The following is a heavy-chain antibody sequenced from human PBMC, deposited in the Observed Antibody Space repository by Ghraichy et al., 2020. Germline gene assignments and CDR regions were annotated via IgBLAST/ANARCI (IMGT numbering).Heavy chain of an antibody. CDR1: GGTFSSYA. J-gene: IGHJ6*03. CDR3: ARVGGDCSSTSCYYYMDV. Sequence: SVKVSCKASGGTFSSYAISWVRQAPGQGLEWMGGIIPIFGTANYAQKFQGRVTITADESTSTAYMELSSLRSEDTAVYYCARVGGDCSSTSCYYYMDVWGKGTTVTVSS. D-gene: IGHD2-2*01. V-gene: IGHV1-69*13. CDR2: IIPIFGTA.